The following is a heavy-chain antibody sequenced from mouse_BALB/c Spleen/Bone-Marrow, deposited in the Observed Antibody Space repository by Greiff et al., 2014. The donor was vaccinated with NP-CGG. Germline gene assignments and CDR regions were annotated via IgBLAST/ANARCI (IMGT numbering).Heavy chain of an antibody. CDR3: VRSGSSSGYFDY. D-gene: IGHD1-1*01. J-gene: IGHJ2*01. V-gene: IGHV5-17*02. Sequence: EVKLMESGGGLVQPGGSRKLSCAASGFTFSSFGMHWVRQAPEKGLEWVAYISSGSSTIYYGDTVMGRFTISRDNPKNTLFLQMTSLRSEDTATYYCVRSGSSSGYFDYWGQGPTLTGPS. CDR2: ISSGSSTI. CDR1: GFTFSSFG.